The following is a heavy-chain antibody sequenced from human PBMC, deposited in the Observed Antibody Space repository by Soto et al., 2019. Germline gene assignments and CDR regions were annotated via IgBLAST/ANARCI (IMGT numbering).Heavy chain of an antibody. V-gene: IGHV3-48*01. CDR3: ARVDTAMVKRNYYYMDV. CDR1: GFTFSSYS. CDR2: ISSSSSTI. J-gene: IGHJ6*03. Sequence: EVQPVESGGGLVQPGGSLRLSCAASGFTFSSYSMNWVRQAPGKGLEWVSYISSSSSTIYYADSVKGRFTISRDNAKNSLYLQMNSLRAEDTAVYYCARVDTAMVKRNYYYMDVWGKGTTVTVSS. D-gene: IGHD5-18*01.